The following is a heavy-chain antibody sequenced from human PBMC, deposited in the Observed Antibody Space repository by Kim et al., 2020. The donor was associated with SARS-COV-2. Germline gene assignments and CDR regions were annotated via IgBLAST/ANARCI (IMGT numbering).Heavy chain of an antibody. CDR2: ISWNGGSI. CDR3: ARDRISTSHSMNRDWYAMVD. CDR1: GFTFDDYA. D-gene: IGHD3-9*01. V-gene: IGHV3-9*01. Sequence: GGSLRLSCAASGFTFDDYAMHWVRQAPGKGLQWVSGISWNGGSIDYADSVRGRFTISRDNAKNSLYLQLNSLRAEDTALYYCARDRISTSHSMNRDWYAMVDWGRGTTVTVSS. J-gene: IGHJ6*02.